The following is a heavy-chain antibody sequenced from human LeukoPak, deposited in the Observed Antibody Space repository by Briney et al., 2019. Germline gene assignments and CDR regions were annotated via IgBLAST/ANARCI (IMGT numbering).Heavy chain of an antibody. CDR2: IYSGGST. CDR3: ARDGDY. J-gene: IGHJ4*02. V-gene: IGHV3-53*01. CDR1: GLIFSDAW. Sequence: PGGSLKLSCAASGLIFSDAWMTWVRQAPGKGLEWVSVIYSGGSTYYADSVKGRFTISRDNSKNTLYLQMNSLRAEDTAVYYCARDGDYWGQGTLVTVSS.